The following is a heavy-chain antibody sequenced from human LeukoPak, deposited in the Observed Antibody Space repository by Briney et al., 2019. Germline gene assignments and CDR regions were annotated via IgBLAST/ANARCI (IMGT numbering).Heavy chain of an antibody. Sequence: GGSLRLACAASGFTFSTYAMTWARQAPGKGLDWVSAISASADNTYYADSVRGRFTISRDNSKNTLYLQMNSLRAEDTAVYYCAKDPKWGGSVHSFDQWGQGTLVTVSS. D-gene: IGHD1-26*01. CDR2: ISASADNT. J-gene: IGHJ4*02. CDR1: GFTFSTYA. V-gene: IGHV3-23*01. CDR3: AKDPKWGGSVHSFDQ.